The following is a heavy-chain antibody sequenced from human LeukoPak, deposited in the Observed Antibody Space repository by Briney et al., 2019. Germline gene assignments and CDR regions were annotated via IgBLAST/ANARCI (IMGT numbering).Heavy chain of an antibody. CDR1: GFTFSSHW. CDR2: IRSSGESI. V-gene: IGHV3-48*04. J-gene: IGHJ4*02. Sequence: GGSLRLSCAASGFTFSSHWMNWVRQAPGKGLEWISYIRSSGESIYYADPVKGQFTISRDNAENSLYLQMSSLRAEDTAVYYCARGYYVDYWGQGTLVTVSS. CDR3: ARGYYVDY. D-gene: IGHD3-3*01.